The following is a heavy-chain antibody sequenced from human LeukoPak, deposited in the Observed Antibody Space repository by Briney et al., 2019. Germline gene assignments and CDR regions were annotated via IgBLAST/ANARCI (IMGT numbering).Heavy chain of an antibody. CDR3: ARCEYYDESVYYDNWFDP. CDR2: LSYDGSND. Sequence: GGSLRLSCAASGFTFSTYAMHWVRQAPGKGLEWISLLSYDGSNDYYADSVKGRFTISRDNSKNTLYLQMDSLRADDTAVYYCARCEYYDESVYYDNWFDPWGQGTLVTVAS. D-gene: IGHD3-22*01. CDR1: GFTFSTYA. J-gene: IGHJ5*02. V-gene: IGHV3-30-3*01.